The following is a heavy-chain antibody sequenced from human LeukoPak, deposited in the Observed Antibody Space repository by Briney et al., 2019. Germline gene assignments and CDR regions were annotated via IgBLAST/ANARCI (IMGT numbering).Heavy chain of an antibody. CDR2: INSDGSST. CDR1: GFTFSSYW. V-gene: IGHV3-74*01. CDR3: ARGGLGELLWA. D-gene: IGHD1-26*01. Sequence: GGSLRLSCAASGFTFSSYWMHWVRQAPGKGLVWVSRINSDGSSTSYADSVKGRFTISRDNAKNTLYLQMNSLRAEDTAVYYCARGGLGELLWAWGQGTLVTVSS. J-gene: IGHJ5*02.